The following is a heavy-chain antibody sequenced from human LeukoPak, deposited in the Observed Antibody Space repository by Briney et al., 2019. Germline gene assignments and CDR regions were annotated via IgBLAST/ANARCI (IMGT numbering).Heavy chain of an antibody. D-gene: IGHD6-25*01. Sequence: GGSLRLSCAASGFTFSSYAMHWVRQAPGKGLEWVAVISYDGSNKYYADSVKGRFTISRDNSKNTLYLQMNSLRAEDTAVHYCARGGYDYWGQGTLVTVSS. V-gene: IGHV3-30*04. CDR3: ARGGYDY. CDR1: GFTFSSYA. CDR2: ISYDGSNK. J-gene: IGHJ4*02.